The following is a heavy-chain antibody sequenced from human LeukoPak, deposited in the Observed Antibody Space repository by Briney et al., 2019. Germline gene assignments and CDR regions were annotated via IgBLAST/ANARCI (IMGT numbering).Heavy chain of an antibody. V-gene: IGHV1-69*13. D-gene: IGHD3-3*01. J-gene: IGHJ4*02. CDR2: IIPIFGTA. Sequence: SVKVSCQASGCTFSSHAISWVRQAPGQGLEWIGGIIPIFGTANYAQKFQGRVTITADESTSPAYMELSRLRSEDTAVYYCARWYDFNYFAYWGQGTLVTVSS. CDR3: ARWYDFNYFAY. CDR1: GCTFSSHA.